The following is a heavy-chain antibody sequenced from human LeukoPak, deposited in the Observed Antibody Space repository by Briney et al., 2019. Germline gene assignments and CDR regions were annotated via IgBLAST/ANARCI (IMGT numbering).Heavy chain of an antibody. Sequence: PSETLSLTCTVSGGSISSSSYYWGWIRQPPGKGLEWIGSIYYSGSTYYNPSLKSRVTISVDTSKNQFSLKLSSVTAADTAVYYCARGVVPAAIGTSMGMDVWGQGTTVTVSS. D-gene: IGHD2-2*02. J-gene: IGHJ6*02. CDR3: ARGVVPAAIGTSMGMDV. V-gene: IGHV4-39*01. CDR1: GGSISSSSYY. CDR2: IYYSGST.